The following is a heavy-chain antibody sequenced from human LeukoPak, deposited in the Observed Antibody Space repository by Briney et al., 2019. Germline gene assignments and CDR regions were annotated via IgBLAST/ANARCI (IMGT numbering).Heavy chain of an antibody. CDR2: IFPGDSDT. CDR1: GYSFTSFW. D-gene: IGHD5-24*01. V-gene: IGHV5-51*01. CDR3: ARLGGGYTRFFDY. J-gene: IGHJ4*02. Sequence: GESLKISRKGSGYSFTSFWIGWVRQMPGKGLEWMGIIFPGDSDTRYSPSFQGHVTISADKSISTAYLQWSSLKASDTAMYYCARLGGGYTRFFDYWGQGTLVTVSS.